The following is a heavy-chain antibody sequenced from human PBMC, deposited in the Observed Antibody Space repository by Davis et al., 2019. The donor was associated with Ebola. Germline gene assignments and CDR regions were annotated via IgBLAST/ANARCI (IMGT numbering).Heavy chain of an antibody. Sequence: GGSLRLSCAASGFTFSSYWMSWVRQAPGKGLEWVANIKQHGSEKYYVDSVKGRFTISRDNAKNSLYLQMNSLRAEDTAVYYCARDGSYSSSSGDYWGQGTLVTVSS. V-gene: IGHV3-7*01. CDR2: IKQHGSEK. CDR3: ARDGSYSSSSGDY. D-gene: IGHD6-6*01. J-gene: IGHJ4*02. CDR1: GFTFSSYW.